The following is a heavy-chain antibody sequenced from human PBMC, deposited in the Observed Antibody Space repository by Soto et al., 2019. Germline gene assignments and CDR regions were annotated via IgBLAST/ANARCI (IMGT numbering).Heavy chain of an antibody. V-gene: IGHV5-51*01. CDR3: ARGGVSTRTFDY. CDR2: IYPSDSDT. J-gene: IGHJ4*02. Sequence: GESLKISCKGSGYNFAGYWIAWVRQMPGKGLELMGIIYPSDSDTRYRPSFQGQVTISADKSISSAYLQWSSLRASDTSMYYCARGGVSTRTFDYWGQGTPVTVSS. D-gene: IGHD3-3*01. CDR1: GYNFAGYW.